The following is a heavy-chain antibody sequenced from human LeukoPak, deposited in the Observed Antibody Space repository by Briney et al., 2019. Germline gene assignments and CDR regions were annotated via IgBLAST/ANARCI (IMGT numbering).Heavy chain of an antibody. CDR1: GGTFSSYA. CDR3: AKARNKPPTYCGGDCYSYAFDI. Sequence: SVKVSCKASGGTFSSYAISWVRQAPGQGLEWMGGIIPIFGTANYAQKFQGRVTITADESTSTAYMELSSLRSGDTAVYYLAKARNKPPTYCGGDCYSYAFDIWGQGTMVTVSS. J-gene: IGHJ3*02. D-gene: IGHD2-21*02. CDR2: IIPIFGTA. V-gene: IGHV1-69*13.